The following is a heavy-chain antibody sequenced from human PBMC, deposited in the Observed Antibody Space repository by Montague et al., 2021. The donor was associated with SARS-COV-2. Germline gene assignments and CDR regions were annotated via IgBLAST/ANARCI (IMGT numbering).Heavy chain of an antibody. CDR3: ARSGVGIFDFSYFDS. D-gene: IGHD3-3*01. J-gene: IGHJ4*02. CDR1: GFSISSGYY. Sequence: SETRSLTCSVSGFSISSGYYWGWIRQTPGKGLEWIGSRYQSGATYYSPSLKRPVTILLDTSKNQFSLSLTSVTAADTAVYYCARSGVGIFDFSYFDSWGQGSLVIVSS. CDR2: RYQSGAT. V-gene: IGHV4-38-2*02.